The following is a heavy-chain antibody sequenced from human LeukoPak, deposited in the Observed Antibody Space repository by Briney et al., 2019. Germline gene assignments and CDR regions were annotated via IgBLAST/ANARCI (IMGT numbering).Heavy chain of an antibody. CDR3: AREAGGAAEKPVDY. J-gene: IGHJ4*02. Sequence: PGGSLRLSCAASGFTFSSYSMNWVRQAPGKGLEWVSSISSSSSYIYYADSVKGRFTISRDNAKNSLYLQMNSLRAEDTAVYYCAREAGGAAEKPVDYWGQGTLVTVSS. V-gene: IGHV3-21*03. CDR2: ISSSSSYI. D-gene: IGHD6-13*01. CDR1: GFTFSSYS.